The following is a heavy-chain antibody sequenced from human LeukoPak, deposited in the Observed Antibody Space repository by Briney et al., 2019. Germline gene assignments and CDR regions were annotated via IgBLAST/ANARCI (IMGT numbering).Heavy chain of an antibody. CDR1: GFTFTNYW. CDR2: INSDGSGT. J-gene: IGHJ4*02. CDR3: ARDGMTYGRHFDY. Sequence: GGSLRLSCAASGFTFTNYWMHWVRQVSGKGLVWVSRINSDGSGTRYADFVRGRFTISRDNAKSTVYLQMNSLRTDDTAVYYCARDGMTYGRHFDYWGQGILVTVSS. D-gene: IGHD3-10*01. V-gene: IGHV3-74*01.